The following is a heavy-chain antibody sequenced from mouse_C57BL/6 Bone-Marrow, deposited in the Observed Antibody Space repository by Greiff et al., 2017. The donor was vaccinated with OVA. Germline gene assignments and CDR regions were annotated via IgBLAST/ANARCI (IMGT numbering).Heavy chain of an antibody. CDR1: GYTFTSSG. V-gene: IGHV1-81*01. Sequence: QVQLKQSGAELARPGASVKLSCKASGYTFTSSGISWVKQRTGQDLEWIGEIYPRSGNTYYNEKFKGKATLTADKSYSTSYMELRSLTSEDSACYVCARRAGTRWFGCWGEGTLVTVS. CDR2: IYPRSGNT. CDR3: ARRAGTRWFGC. D-gene: IGHD3-3*01. J-gene: IGHJ3*01.